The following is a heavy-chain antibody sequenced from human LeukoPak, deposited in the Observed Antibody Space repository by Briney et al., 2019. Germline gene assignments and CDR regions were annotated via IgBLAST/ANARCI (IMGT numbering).Heavy chain of an antibody. D-gene: IGHD1-26*01. J-gene: IGHJ4*02. CDR3: AKDRGGSAKRTAFDY. V-gene: IGHV3-30*04. CDR2: ISYDGSNK. Sequence: GGSLRLSCAASGFTFSSYAMHWVRQAPGKGLEGVAVISYDGSNKYYADSVKGRFTISRDNSKNTLYLQMNSLRAEDTAVYYCAKDRGGSAKRTAFDYWGQGTLVTVSS. CDR1: GFTFSSYA.